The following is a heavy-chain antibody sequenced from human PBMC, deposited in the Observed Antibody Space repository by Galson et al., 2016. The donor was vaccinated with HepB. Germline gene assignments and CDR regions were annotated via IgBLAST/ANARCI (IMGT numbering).Heavy chain of an antibody. J-gene: IGHJ4*02. CDR3: ARDSIIVGATQDIDY. Sequence: SCAASGFIFSGYSMNWVRQAPGKGLEWVSSISVSTNYIYYADSVKGRFTISRDNAKNSLYLQMNSLRAEDTAVYYCARDSIIVGATQDIDYWGQGTLVTVSS. CDR1: GFIFSGYS. D-gene: IGHD1-26*01. V-gene: IGHV3-21*01. CDR2: ISVSTNYI.